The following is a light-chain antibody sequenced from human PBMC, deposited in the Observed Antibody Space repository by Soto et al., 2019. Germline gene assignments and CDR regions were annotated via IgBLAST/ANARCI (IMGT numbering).Light chain of an antibody. CDR1: SSDVGAYNY. CDR2: DVT. J-gene: IGLJ3*02. CDR3: CSYAGSSLWV. Sequence: QSALTQPRSVSGSPGQSVTISCTGTSSDVGAYNYVSWYQHHPGKAPKLVIYDVTKRPSGVPDRFAGSKSGNTASLTISGLQAEDEADYYYCSYAGSSLWVFGGGTKVTVL. V-gene: IGLV2-11*01.